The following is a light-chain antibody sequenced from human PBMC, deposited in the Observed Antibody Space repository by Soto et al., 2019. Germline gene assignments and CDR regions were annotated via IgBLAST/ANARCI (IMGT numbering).Light chain of an antibody. V-gene: IGLV2-14*03. CDR1: SSDVGAYGY. Sequence: QSVLTQPASVSGSPGQSIAISCTGTSSDVGAYGYVSWYQQHPDKAPKLMIYEVSNRPSGVSDRFSGSKSVNTATLTISGLQAEDEADYYCASYTTTSTRVFGTGTKVTVL. J-gene: IGLJ1*01. CDR2: EVS. CDR3: ASYTTTSTRV.